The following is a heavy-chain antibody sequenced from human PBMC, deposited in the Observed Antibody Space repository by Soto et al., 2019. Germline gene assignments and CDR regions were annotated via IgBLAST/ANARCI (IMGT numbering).Heavy chain of an antibody. V-gene: IGHV1-3*01. CDR2: INAGNGNT. CDR3: ARDLAPYYYDFWSGYPRPLDY. J-gene: IGHJ4*02. Sequence: GASVKVSCKASGYTFTSYAMHWLRQAPGQRLEWMGWINAGNGNTKYAQKFQGRVTITRDTSTSTAYMELGSLRSDDTAVYYCARDLAPYYYDFWSGYPRPLDYWGQGTLVTVSS. CDR1: GYTFTSYA. D-gene: IGHD3-3*01.